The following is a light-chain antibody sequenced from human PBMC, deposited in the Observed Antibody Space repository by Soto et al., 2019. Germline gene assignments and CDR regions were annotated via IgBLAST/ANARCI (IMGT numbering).Light chain of an antibody. CDR2: EVT. Sequence: QSALTQPASVSRSPGQSFTISCTATSSDIGRYNYVSWYQQHPGKAPKLMIYEVTYRPSGVSDRFSGSKAGNTASLTISGLQAEVEADYYCSSYRSLNLGVFATGPKVTV. CDR1: SSDIGRYNY. CDR3: SSYRSLNLGV. V-gene: IGLV2-14*01. J-gene: IGLJ1*01.